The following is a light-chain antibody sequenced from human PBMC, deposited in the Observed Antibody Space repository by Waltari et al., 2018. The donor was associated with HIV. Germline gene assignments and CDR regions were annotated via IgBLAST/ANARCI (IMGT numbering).Light chain of an antibody. CDR2: AVN. CDR1: SSGVGGFDF. J-gene: IGLJ3*02. Sequence: QSALTQPPSASGSPGQSVTISSTRTSSGVGGFDFVSWYQQHPAKAPKLLIYAVNRRPSGVPDRFSGSKSGNTASLTVSGLQTEDEADYYCSSYADTNNVLFGGGTKLTVL. CDR3: SSYADTNNVL. V-gene: IGLV2-8*01.